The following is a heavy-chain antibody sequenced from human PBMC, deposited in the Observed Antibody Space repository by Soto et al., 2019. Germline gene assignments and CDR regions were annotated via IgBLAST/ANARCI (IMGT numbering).Heavy chain of an antibody. CDR3: TRVRIFADERGRQFDI. V-gene: IGHV3-72*01. CDR2: IRNKANSYST. D-gene: IGHD3-9*01. Sequence: PGGSLRLSCAASGSTFSDHYMDWVRHAPGKGLEWVGRIRNKANSYSTQYAASVKGRFTISRDDSKTSLSLQMNSLNTEDTAVYYCTRVRIFADERGRQFDIWGQGTVVTVSS. J-gene: IGHJ3*02. CDR1: GSTFSDHY.